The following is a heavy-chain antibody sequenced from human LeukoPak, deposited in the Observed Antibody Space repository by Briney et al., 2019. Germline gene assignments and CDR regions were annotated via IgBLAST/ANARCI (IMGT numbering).Heavy chain of an antibody. V-gene: IGHV3-21*01. D-gene: IGHD2/OR15-2a*01. Sequence: GGSLRLSCAASGFTFSSYEMNWVRQAPGKGLEWVSSISSSSSYIYYADSVKGRFTISRDNAKNSLYLQMNSLRAEDTAVYYCARRGLYAHSRSFDYWGQGTLVTVSS. CDR3: ARRGLYAHSRSFDY. CDR1: GFTFSSYE. J-gene: IGHJ4*02. CDR2: ISSSSSYI.